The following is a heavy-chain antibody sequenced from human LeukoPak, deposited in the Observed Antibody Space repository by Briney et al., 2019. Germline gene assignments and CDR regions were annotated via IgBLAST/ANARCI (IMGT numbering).Heavy chain of an antibody. Sequence: ASVRVSCKASGYTFTSYAMTWVRQAPGQGLEWMGWINTNTGNPTYAQGFTGRFVFSLDTSVSTAYLQISSLKAEDTAVYYCARDPGFYQLTYYYYYMDVWGKGTTVTVSS. CDR2: INTNTGNP. J-gene: IGHJ6*03. V-gene: IGHV7-4-1*02. CDR3: ARDPGFYQLTYYYYYMDV. CDR1: GYTFTSYA. D-gene: IGHD2-2*01.